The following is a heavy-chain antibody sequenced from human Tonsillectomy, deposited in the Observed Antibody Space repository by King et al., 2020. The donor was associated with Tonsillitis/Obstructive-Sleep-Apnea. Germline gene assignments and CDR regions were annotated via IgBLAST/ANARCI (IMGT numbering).Heavy chain of an antibody. CDR2: IIPIFGTA. V-gene: IGHV1-69*01. CDR3: AGPCSSXSXXEXXDI. Sequence: VQLVESGAEVKKPGSSVKVSCKASGGTFSSYAISWVRQAPGQGLEWMGGIIPIFGTANYAQKFQGRVTITADESTSTAYMELSSLRSEDTAVYYCAGPCSSXSXXEXXDIWXXGTMVXV. J-gene: IGHJ3*02. CDR1: GGTFSSYA. D-gene: IGHD2-2*01.